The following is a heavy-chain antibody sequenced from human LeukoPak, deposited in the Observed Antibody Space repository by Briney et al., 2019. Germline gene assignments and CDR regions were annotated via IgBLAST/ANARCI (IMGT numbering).Heavy chain of an antibody. CDR1: GXSISSSSYF. CDR2: ISYSGTT. V-gene: IGHV4-39*01. Sequence: SETLSLTCTVSGXSISSSSYFWGWIRQPPGKGLEWIGTISYSGTTYYNPSLKSRVTISVDSSKTHFSLNLSSVTAADTAVYYCARHAAHNWCGVLGCWFDPWGQGTLVTVSS. CDR3: ARHAAHNWCGVLGCWFDP. J-gene: IGHJ5*02. D-gene: IGHD1-1*01.